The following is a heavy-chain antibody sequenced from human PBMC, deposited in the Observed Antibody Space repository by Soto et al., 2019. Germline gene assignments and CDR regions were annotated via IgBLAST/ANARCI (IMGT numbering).Heavy chain of an antibody. Sequence: QVPLQESGPGLVKPSQTLSLTCAISGDSVSSNSAAWNWIRLSPSRGLEWLARTYYRSRWYNDYAVSVTSRITVNPDPSKDQFSLQLTSVSPEDTAVYFCAGTTSHQWYYMDVWGKGTTVTVSS. CDR2: TYYRSRWYN. CDR1: GDSVSSNSAA. J-gene: IGHJ6*03. D-gene: IGHD1-7*01. CDR3: AGTTSHQWYYMDV. V-gene: IGHV6-1*01.